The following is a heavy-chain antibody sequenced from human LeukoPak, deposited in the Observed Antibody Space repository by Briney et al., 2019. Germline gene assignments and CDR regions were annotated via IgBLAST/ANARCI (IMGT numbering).Heavy chain of an antibody. V-gene: IGHV1-24*01. CDR3: ARGWIQLWLLSGTSPTTNDY. D-gene: IGHD5-18*01. J-gene: IGHJ4*02. CDR1: GYTLTELS. Sequence: ASVKVSCKVSGYTLTELSMHWVRQAPGKGLEWMGGFDPEDGETIYAQKFQGRVTMTEDTSTDTAYMELSSLRSEDTAVYYCARGWIQLWLLSGTSPTTNDYWGQGTLVTVSS. CDR2: FDPEDGET.